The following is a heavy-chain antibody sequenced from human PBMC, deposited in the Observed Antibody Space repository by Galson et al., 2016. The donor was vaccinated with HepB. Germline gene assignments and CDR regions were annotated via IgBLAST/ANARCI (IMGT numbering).Heavy chain of an antibody. D-gene: IGHD3-22*01. V-gene: IGHV1-18*01. CDR3: SRPSFPSSVRPAGIFDY. CDR2: ISVHNGDT. Sequence: SVKVSCKASGYTFTSFDISWVRQAPGQRPEWMGWISVHNGDTNYAPNLQGRVTMTIDTSTSTAYMELRNLRSDDTAVYYCSRPSFPSSVRPAGIFDYWGQGTLVTASS. CDR1: GYTFTSFD. J-gene: IGHJ4*02.